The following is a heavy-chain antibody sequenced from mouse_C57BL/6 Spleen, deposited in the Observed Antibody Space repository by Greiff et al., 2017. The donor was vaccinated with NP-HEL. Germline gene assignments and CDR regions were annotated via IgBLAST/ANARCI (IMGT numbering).Heavy chain of an antibody. Sequence: EVQLQQSGTVLARPGASVKMSCKTSGYTFTSYWMHWVNQRPGQGLEWIGAIYPGNSDTSYNQKFKGKAKLTAVTSASTAYMELSSLTNEDSAVYYCTDGNYLNAMDYWGQGTSVTVSS. CDR1: GYTFTSYW. J-gene: IGHJ4*01. V-gene: IGHV1-5*01. D-gene: IGHD2-1*01. CDR3: TDGNYLNAMDY. CDR2: IYPGNSDT.